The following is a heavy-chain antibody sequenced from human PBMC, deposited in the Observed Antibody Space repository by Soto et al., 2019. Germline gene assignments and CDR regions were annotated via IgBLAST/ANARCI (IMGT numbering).Heavy chain of an antibody. CDR1: RFTFSDYG. CDR2: IWRDGLKK. CDR3: ARDRGADAPIDF. Sequence: QVQLVESGGGVVQPERSLRLSGVASRFTFSDYGMHWVRQAPGKGLEWVAVIWRDGLKKDYVDSVKGRFTVSRDNSKNTLYLQMNSLRVEDTATYYCARDRGADAPIDFWGQGTLVTVSS. V-gene: IGHV3-33*01. J-gene: IGHJ4*02.